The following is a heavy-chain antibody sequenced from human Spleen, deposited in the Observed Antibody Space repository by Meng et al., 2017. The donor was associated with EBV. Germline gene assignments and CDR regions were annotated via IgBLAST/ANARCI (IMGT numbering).Heavy chain of an antibody. J-gene: IGHJ4*02. V-gene: IGHV1-69*01. CDR3: ASESGRGFTPDY. CDR2: RIPLSDAP. CDR1: GGTFSSDA. D-gene: IGHD3-10*01. Sequence: VEVVQAGAEVKKPGSLGKASSRTSGGTFSSDAMSRVRRAPGQGLGCMGGRIPLSDAPHYAQKFQGRVTITADESTSTHYLDLSGLRDEDTAVYYCASESGRGFTPDYWGQGTLVTVSS.